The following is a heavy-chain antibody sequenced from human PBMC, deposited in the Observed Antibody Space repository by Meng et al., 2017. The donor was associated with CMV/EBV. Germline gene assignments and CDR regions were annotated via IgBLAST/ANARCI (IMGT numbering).Heavy chain of an antibody. CDR3: ARGRRAARPYDY. CDR2: IYYSGST. CDR1: GGSISSSSYY. J-gene: IGHJ4*02. D-gene: IGHD6-6*01. V-gene: IGHV4-39*07. Sequence: GSLRLSCTVSGGSISSSSYYWGWIRQPPGKGLEWIGSIYYSGSTYYNQSLKSRVTISVDTSKNQFSLKLSSVTAADTAVYYCARGRRAARPYDYWGQGTLVTVSS.